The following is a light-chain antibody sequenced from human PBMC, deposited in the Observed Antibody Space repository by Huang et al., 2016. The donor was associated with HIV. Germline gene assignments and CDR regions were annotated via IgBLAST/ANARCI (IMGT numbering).Light chain of an antibody. Sequence: EIVLTQSPATLSFFPGQGVSLSCRASQNINTHLAWYQQRPGQPPRLLLYDASSRVPGVAARFSGSGSGTDFTLTSSSLESEDFATYYWQQRVNGLTFGGGTKV. V-gene: IGKV3-11*01. CDR1: QNINTH. CDR2: DAS. CDR3: QQRVNGLT. J-gene: IGKJ4*01.